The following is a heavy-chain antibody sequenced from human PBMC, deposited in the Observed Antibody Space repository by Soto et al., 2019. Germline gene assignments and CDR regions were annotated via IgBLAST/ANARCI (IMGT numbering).Heavy chain of an antibody. CDR1: GGSISSSNW. CDR3: ARSSGARLNYDFWSGSHFNGMDV. Sequence: SETLSLTCAVSGGSISSSNWWSWVRQPPGKGLEWIGEIYHSGSTNYNPSLKSRVTISVDKSKNQFSLKLSSVTAADTAVYYCARSSGARLNYDFWSGSHFNGMDVWGQGTTVTVSS. D-gene: IGHD3-3*01. CDR2: IYHSGST. J-gene: IGHJ6*02. V-gene: IGHV4-4*02.